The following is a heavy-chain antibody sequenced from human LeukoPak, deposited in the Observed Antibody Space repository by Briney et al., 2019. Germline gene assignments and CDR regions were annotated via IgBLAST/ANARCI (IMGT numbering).Heavy chain of an antibody. Sequence: GRSLRLSCAASGFTFSSYAMHWVRQAPGKGLEWVAFISYDGSNKYYSDSVKGRFTISRDNSKNTLCLQMNSLRAEDTPVYYCARGEAVSYYFDSSVYYPFDYWGQGTLVTVSS. CDR1: GFTFSSYA. CDR3: ARGEAVSYYFDSSVYYPFDY. J-gene: IGHJ4*02. V-gene: IGHV3-30*04. D-gene: IGHD3-22*01. CDR2: ISYDGSNK.